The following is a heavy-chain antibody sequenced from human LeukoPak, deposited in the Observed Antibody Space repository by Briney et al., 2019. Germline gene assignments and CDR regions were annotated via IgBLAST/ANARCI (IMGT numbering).Heavy chain of an antibody. CDR1: GFTFSTYG. Sequence: GGSLRLSCAASGFTFSTYGMTWVRQAPGKGLEWVSAISGSAATTFYADSVKGRFTISRDNSKNTLYLQMNSLRAEDTAVYYCAKLQVGATTLMSDDAFDIWGQGTMVTVSS. J-gene: IGHJ3*02. CDR2: ISGSAATT. V-gene: IGHV3-23*01. D-gene: IGHD1-26*01. CDR3: AKLQVGATTLMSDDAFDI.